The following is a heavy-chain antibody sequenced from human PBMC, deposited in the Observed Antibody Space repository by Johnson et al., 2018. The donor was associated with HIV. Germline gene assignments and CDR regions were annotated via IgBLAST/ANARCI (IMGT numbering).Heavy chain of an antibody. D-gene: IGHD6-13*01. V-gene: IGHV3-33*06. CDR2: MWYDGSNQ. Sequence: QVQLVESGGGVVQPGRSLTLSCAASGFTFSSYGMHWVRQAPGKGLAWVAGMWYDGSNQYYADSVKGRFTISRDNSKNTVYLQMNSLRVEDTAVYYCAKDQWSSSWTNDALAMWGQGTMVTVSS. CDR3: AKDQWSSSWTNDALAM. J-gene: IGHJ3*02. CDR1: GFTFSSYG.